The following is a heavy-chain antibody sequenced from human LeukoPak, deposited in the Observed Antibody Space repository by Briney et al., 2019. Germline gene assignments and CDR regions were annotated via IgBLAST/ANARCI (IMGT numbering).Heavy chain of an antibody. Sequence: GGSLRRSCAASGFTYSSYWRSWDRPGPGQGLEWVVNIKTGGSEKSYLDSGKVRFSISRDNAKNSLYLQMNSLRAEDTAVYYCASTSWELPDYWGQGTLVTVSS. D-gene: IGHD1-26*01. CDR3: ASTSWELPDY. J-gene: IGHJ4*02. CDR2: IKTGGSEK. CDR1: GFTYSSYW. V-gene: IGHV3-7*01.